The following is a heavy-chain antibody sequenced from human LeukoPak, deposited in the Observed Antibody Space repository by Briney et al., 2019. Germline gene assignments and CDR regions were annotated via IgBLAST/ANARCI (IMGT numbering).Heavy chain of an antibody. J-gene: IGHJ4*02. CDR1: GGSFSGYY. V-gene: IGHV4-34*01. CDR3: ARVIAVAGTGTFDY. D-gene: IGHD6-19*01. Sequence: PSETLSLTCAVYGGSFSGYYWSWIRQPPGQGLEWIGEINHSGSTNYNPSLKSRVTISVDTSKNQFSLKLSSVTAADTAVYYCARVIAVAGTGTFDYWGQGTLVTVSS. CDR2: INHSGST.